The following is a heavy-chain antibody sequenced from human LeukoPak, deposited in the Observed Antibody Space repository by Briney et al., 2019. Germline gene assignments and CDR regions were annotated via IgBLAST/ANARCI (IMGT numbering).Heavy chain of an antibody. CDR1: GFTFSSYA. V-gene: IGHV3-64D*09. Sequence: PGGSLRLSCAASGFTFSSYAMSWVRQAPGKGLEYVSAISSNGVNTYYADSVRGRFTISRDNSKNTLYLQMSSLRAEDTAVYYCVKARGPAVRSYYFDYWGQGTLVTVSS. CDR3: VKARGPAVRSYYFDY. CDR2: ISSNGVNT. J-gene: IGHJ4*02. D-gene: IGHD2-2*01.